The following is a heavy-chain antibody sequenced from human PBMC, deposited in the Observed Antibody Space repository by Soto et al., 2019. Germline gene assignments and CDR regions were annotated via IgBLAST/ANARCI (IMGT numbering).Heavy chain of an antibody. CDR1: GGSFSGYY. CDR3: ARAYDLYDAFDI. V-gene: IGHV4-34*01. CDR2: INHSGST. D-gene: IGHD3-16*01. Sequence: SETLCLTCAVYGGSFSGYYWSWIRQPPGKGLEWIGEINHSGSTNYNPSLKSRVTISVDTSKNQFSLKLSSVTAADTAVYYCARAYDLYDAFDIWGQETMVTVSS. J-gene: IGHJ3*02.